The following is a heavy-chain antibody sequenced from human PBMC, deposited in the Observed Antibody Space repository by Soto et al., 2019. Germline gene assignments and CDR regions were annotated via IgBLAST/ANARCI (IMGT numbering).Heavy chain of an antibody. Sequence: SETLSPTCTVSGGSINNGGYYWSWIRQHPGKGLEWIGYIYYTGSTYYNPSLKRRVIISVDTSKNQFSLKLSSVTAADTAVYYCARVGYDFWSGYWVFDYWGQGTLVTVSS. CDR2: IYYTGST. V-gene: IGHV4-31*03. CDR3: ARVGYDFWSGYWVFDY. D-gene: IGHD3-3*01. J-gene: IGHJ4*02. CDR1: GGSINNGGYY.